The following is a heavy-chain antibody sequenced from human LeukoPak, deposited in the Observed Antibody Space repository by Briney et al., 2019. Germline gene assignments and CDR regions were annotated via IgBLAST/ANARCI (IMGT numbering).Heavy chain of an antibody. Sequence: GGSLRLSCAASGFTFDDYAMHWVRQTPGKGLEWVSLITWDDGNTYYADSVKGRFTISRDNTKNSLYLQMNSLRAEDTALYYCAKGTSSWHEFDYWGQGTLVTVSS. J-gene: IGHJ4*02. CDR2: ITWDDGNT. CDR1: GFTFDDYA. D-gene: IGHD6-13*01. V-gene: IGHV3-43D*03. CDR3: AKGTSSWHEFDY.